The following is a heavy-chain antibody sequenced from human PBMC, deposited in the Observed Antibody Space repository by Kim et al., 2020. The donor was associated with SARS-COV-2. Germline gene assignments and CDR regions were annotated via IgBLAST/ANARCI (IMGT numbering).Heavy chain of an antibody. CDR3: AREMARYYYGMDV. D-gene: IGHD5-12*01. Sequence: YYADSLKGRFTISRDNAENSLFLQMNSLRAEDTAVYYCAREMARYYYGMDVWGQGTTVTVSS. J-gene: IGHJ6*02. V-gene: IGHV3-21*01.